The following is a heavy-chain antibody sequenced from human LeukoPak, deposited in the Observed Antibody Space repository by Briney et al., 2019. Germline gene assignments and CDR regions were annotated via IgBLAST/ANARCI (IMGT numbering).Heavy chain of an antibody. CDR1: GFTFSSYG. CDR3: AKELGGDIVVVPAAYDY. J-gene: IGHJ4*02. Sequence: PGGSLRLSCAASGFTFSSYGMHWVRQAPGKGLEWVAVISYDGSNKYYADSVKGRFTISRDNSKNTLYLRMNSLRAEDTAVYYCAKELGGDIVVVPAAYDYWGQGTLVTVSS. CDR2: ISYDGSNK. D-gene: IGHD2-2*01. V-gene: IGHV3-30*18.